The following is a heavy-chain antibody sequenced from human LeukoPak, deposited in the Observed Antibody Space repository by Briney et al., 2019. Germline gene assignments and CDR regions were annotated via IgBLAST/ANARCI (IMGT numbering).Heavy chain of an antibody. Sequence: ASVKVSCKASGYTFTGYYMHWVRQVPGQGLEWMGWINPNSGGTNYAQKFQGRVTMTRDTSISTAYMELSRLRSDDTAVYYCARDRFGTVAARAFDIWGQGTMVTVSS. CDR3: ARDRFGTVAARAFDI. CDR1: GYTFTGYY. CDR2: INPNSGGT. V-gene: IGHV1-2*02. D-gene: IGHD4-23*01. J-gene: IGHJ3*02.